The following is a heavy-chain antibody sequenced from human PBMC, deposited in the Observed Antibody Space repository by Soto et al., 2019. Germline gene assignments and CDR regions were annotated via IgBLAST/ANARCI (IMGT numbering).Heavy chain of an antibody. CDR2: IYWDDDK. D-gene: IGHD3-16*01. CDR1: GFSLSTSGVG. Sequence: SGPTLVNPTETLTLTCTFSGFSLSTSGVGVGWIRQPPGEALEWLALIYWDDDKRYSPSLKSRLTITKDTSKNQVVLTMTNMAPVDTATYYCAHRRSLRNTWNYGYMDVWGKRTTVTVSS. J-gene: IGHJ6*03. V-gene: IGHV2-5*02. CDR3: AHRRSLRNTWNYGYMDV.